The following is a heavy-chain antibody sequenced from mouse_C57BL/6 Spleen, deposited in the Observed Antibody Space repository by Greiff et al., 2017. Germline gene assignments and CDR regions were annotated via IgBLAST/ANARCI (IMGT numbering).Heavy chain of an antibody. CDR3: AREDYCGSSSFAY. D-gene: IGHD1-1*01. CDR2: IYPRSGNT. Sequence: VKLMESGAELARPGASVKLSCKASGYTFTSYGISWVKQRTGQGLEWIGEIYPRSGNTYYNEKFKGKATLTADQSSSTAYMELRSLTSEDSAVYFCAREDYCGSSSFAYWGQGTLVTVSA. V-gene: IGHV1-81*01. J-gene: IGHJ3*01. CDR1: GYTFTSYG.